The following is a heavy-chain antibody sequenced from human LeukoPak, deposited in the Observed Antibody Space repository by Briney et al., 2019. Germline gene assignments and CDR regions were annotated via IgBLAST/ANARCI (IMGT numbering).Heavy chain of an antibody. J-gene: IGHJ4*02. V-gene: IGHV3-23*01. CDR1: GFTFSNHG. Sequence: GGSLRLSCAASGFTFSNHGMNWVRQAPGKGLEWVSGISPSGDITYYADSVKGRFTISRDNSKNTLYLEVISLTAEDTAVYYCARDSWGRFDYWGQGTLVAVSS. CDR2: ISPSGDIT. CDR3: ARDSWGRFDY. D-gene: IGHD7-27*01.